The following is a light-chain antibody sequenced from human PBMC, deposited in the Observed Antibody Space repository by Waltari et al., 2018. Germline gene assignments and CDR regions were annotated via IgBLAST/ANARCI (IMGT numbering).Light chain of an antibody. CDR1: SSDIGGYNY. J-gene: IGLJ2*01. V-gene: IGLV2-14*03. CDR3: SSYIDSTTLEL. Sequence: QSALTQPASVSGSPGQSITISCPGTSSDIGGYNYVSWYQQVPGKAPRLIIYYVSYRPSGVSSRFSGSKSGNTASLTISGLQAGDEADYFCSSYIDSTTLELFGGGTSLTVL. CDR2: YVS.